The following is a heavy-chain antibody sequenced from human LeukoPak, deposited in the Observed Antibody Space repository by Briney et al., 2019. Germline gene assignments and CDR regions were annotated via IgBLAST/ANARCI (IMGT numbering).Heavy chain of an antibody. V-gene: IGHV4-39*07. CDR2: IYYSGST. CDR3: ARVGPYSTGRYFDY. J-gene: IGHJ4*02. CDR1: GGSISGSSYY. D-gene: IGHD6-19*01. Sequence: SETLSLTCTVSGGSISGSSYYWGWIRQPPGKGLEWIGSIYYSGSTYYNPSLKSRVTISVDTSKNQFSLKLSSVTAADTAVYYCARVGPYSTGRYFDYWGQGTLVTVSS.